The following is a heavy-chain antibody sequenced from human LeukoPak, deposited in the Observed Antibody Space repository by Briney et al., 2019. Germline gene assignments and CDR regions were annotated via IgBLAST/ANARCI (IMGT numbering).Heavy chain of an antibody. Sequence: SETLSLTCVVSGDSITNGYYWGWIRQPPGKGLQWIGSIYYSGSTYYNPSLTSRVTISVDTSKNHLSLRLNSVTAADTAVYYCARPGATATDGFDIWGQGTLVTVSS. CDR3: ARPGATATDGFDI. CDR1: GDSITNGYY. J-gene: IGHJ3*02. D-gene: IGHD2-2*01. V-gene: IGHV4-38-2*01. CDR2: IYYSGST.